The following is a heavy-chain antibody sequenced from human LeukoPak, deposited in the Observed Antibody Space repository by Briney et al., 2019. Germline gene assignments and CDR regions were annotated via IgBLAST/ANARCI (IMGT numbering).Heavy chain of an antibody. D-gene: IGHD6-6*01. CDR1: GGTFSSYA. J-gene: IGHJ4*02. V-gene: IGHV1-69*04. CDR3: ARDRWSSSSFGY. Sequence: ASVKVSCKASGGTFSSYAISWVRQAPGQGLEWMGRIIPILGIANYAQKFQGRVTITADKSTSTAYMELSSLRSEDTAVYYCARDRWSSSSFGYWGQGTLVTASS. CDR2: IIPILGIA.